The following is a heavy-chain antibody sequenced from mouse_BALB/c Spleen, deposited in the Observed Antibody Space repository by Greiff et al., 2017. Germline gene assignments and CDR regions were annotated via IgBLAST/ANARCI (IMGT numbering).Heavy chain of an antibody. CDR1: GFNIKDTY. J-gene: IGHJ4*01. CDR2: IDPANGNT. V-gene: IGHV14-3*02. CDR3: ARWLLGYYAMDY. Sequence: EVKLVESGAELVKPGASVKLSCTASGFNIKDTYMHWVKQRPEQGLEWIGRIDPANGNTKYDPKFQGKATITADTSSNTAYLQLSSLTSEDTAVYYCARWLLGYYAMDYWGQGTSVTVSS. D-gene: IGHD2-3*01.